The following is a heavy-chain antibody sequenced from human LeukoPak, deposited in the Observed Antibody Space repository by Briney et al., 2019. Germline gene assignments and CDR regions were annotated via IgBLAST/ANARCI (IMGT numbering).Heavy chain of an antibody. Sequence: XGIIPIFGTANYAQKFQGRVTITADESTSTAYMELSSLRSEDTAVYYCARGRIAAAGQYYYYGMDVWGQGTTVTVSS. CDR3: ARGRIAAAGQYYYYGMDV. J-gene: IGHJ6*02. V-gene: IGHV1-69*01. D-gene: IGHD6-13*01. CDR2: IIPIFGTA.